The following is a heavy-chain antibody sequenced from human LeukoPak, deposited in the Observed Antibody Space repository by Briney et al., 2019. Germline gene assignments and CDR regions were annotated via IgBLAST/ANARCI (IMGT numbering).Heavy chain of an antibody. J-gene: IGHJ4*02. D-gene: IGHD3-22*01. CDR1: GFTFSSYD. CDR2: IRYDGSNK. V-gene: IGHV3-30*02. CDR3: ANGNYFDSSGFDY. Sequence: GGSLRLSCAASGFTFSSYDMHWVRQAPGKGMEWVALIRYDGSNKYYGDFVKGRFIIFRDNSKSTLYLQMNSLRPEDTAVYYCANGNYFDSSGFDYWGQGSLVTVSS.